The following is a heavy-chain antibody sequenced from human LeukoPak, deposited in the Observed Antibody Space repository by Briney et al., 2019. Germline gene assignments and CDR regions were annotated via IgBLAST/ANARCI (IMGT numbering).Heavy chain of an antibody. D-gene: IGHD3-22*01. Sequence: ASVKVSCKASGYTFTSYDINWVRQATGQGLEWMGWMNPNSGNTGYAQKFQGRVTMTRNTSTSTVYMELSSLRSEDTAVYYCARDTPPDYYDSSGPLDYWGQGTLVTVSS. V-gene: IGHV1-8*01. J-gene: IGHJ4*02. CDR2: MNPNSGNT. CDR1: GYTFTSYD. CDR3: ARDTPPDYYDSSGPLDY.